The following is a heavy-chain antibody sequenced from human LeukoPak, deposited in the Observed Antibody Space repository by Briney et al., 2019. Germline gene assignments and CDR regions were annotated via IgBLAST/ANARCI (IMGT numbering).Heavy chain of an antibody. V-gene: IGHV3-23*01. CDR3: AKLPIFGVVVTQHLLDNDY. D-gene: IGHD3-3*01. J-gene: IGHJ4*02. Sequence: GGSLRLSCVLSGNYMSWVRQAPGRGLEWVSAISGSGGSTYYADSVKGRFTISRDNSKNTLYLQMNSLRAEDTAVYYCAKLPIFGVVVTQHLLDNDYWGQGTLVTVSS. CDR2: ISGSGGST. CDR1: GNY.